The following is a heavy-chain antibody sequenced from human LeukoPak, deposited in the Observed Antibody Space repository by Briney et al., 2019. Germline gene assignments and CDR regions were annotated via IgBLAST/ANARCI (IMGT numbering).Heavy chain of an antibody. V-gene: IGHV3-9*01. CDR2: ISWNSGSI. D-gene: IGHD3-10*01. CDR1: GFTFDDYA. Sequence: HPGGSLRLSCAASGFTFDDYAIHWFRQAPGKGLEWVSGISWNSGSIGYADSVKGRFTISRDNAKNSLYLRMNSLRAEDTALYYCAKVRRAYYYGSGSSMDVWGQGTTVTVSS. CDR3: AKVRRAYYYGSGSSMDV. J-gene: IGHJ6*02.